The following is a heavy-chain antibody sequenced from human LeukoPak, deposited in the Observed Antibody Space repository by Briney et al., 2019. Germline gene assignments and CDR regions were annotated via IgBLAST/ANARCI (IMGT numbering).Heavy chain of an antibody. CDR2: ISYDGSNK. V-gene: IGHV3-30-3*01. CDR1: GFTFSCYA. D-gene: IGHD3-10*01. Sequence: GRSLRLSCAASGFTFSCYAMHWVRQAPGKGLEWVAVISYDGSNKYYADSVKGRFTISRDNSKNTLYLQMNSLRAEDTAVYYCARESGLKDWGQGTLVTVSS. J-gene: IGHJ4*02. CDR3: ARESGLKD.